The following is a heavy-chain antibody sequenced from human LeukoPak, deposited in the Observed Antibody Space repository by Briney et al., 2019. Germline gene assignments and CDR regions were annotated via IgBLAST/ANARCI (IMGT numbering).Heavy chain of an antibody. Sequence: GGSLRLSCAASGFTFISYGMQWVRQPPGKGLVWVSRINTDGSSTSYADSVKGRFTISRDNAKDTLYLQMNSLRAEDTAVYYCARELPREVTLDYWGQGTLVTVSS. D-gene: IGHD2-21*02. J-gene: IGHJ4*01. CDR3: ARELPREVTLDY. V-gene: IGHV3-74*01. CDR2: INTDGSST. CDR1: GFTFISYG.